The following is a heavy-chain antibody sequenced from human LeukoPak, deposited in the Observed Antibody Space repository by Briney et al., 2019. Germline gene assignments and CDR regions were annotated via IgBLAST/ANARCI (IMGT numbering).Heavy chain of an antibody. D-gene: IGHD2-2*01. J-gene: IGHJ4*02. CDR1: GFTFSDYY. CDR3: AKDPAAMPRQDDY. Sequence: GGSLRLSRAASGFTFSDYYMSWIRQAPGKRLEWVSYISSSCRTIYYADSVKCRFTISRDNAKNSLFLQMNSLRAEDTAVYYCAKDPAAMPRQDDYWGQGTLVTVSS. V-gene: IGHV3-11*01. CDR2: ISSSCRTI.